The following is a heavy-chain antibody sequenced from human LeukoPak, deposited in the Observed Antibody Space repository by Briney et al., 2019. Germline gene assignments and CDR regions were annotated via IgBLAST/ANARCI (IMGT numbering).Heavy chain of an antibody. CDR1: GYTFTSYH. CDR3: ARVSYTGTYTYDY. V-gene: IGHV1-2*02. Sequence: ASVKVSCKASGYTFTSYHMHWVRQAPGLGLEWMGWINPNSGGTNYAQKFQGRVTMTRDTSISAAYMELSRLTFDDTAMYYCARVSYTGTYTYDYWGQGTLVTVSS. CDR2: INPNSGGT. J-gene: IGHJ4*02. D-gene: IGHD1-26*01.